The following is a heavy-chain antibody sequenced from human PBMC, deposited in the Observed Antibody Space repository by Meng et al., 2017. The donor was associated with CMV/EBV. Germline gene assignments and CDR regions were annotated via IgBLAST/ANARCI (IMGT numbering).Heavy chain of an antibody. CDR2: IYHSGST. CDR3: ARVTPNIVGATATLMDV. Sequence: SETLSLTCTVSGYSISSGYYWGWIRQPPGKGLEWIGSIYHSGSTYYNPSLKSRVTISVDTSKNQFSLNLTSVTAADTAVYYCARVTPNIVGATATLMDVWGQGTTVTVSS. D-gene: IGHD1-26*01. V-gene: IGHV4-38-2*02. J-gene: IGHJ6*02. CDR1: GYSISSGYY.